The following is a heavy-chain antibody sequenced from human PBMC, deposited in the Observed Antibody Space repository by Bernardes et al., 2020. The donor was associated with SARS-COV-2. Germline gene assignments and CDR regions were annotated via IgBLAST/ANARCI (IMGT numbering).Heavy chain of an antibody. D-gene: IGHD6-13*01. Sequence: GGSLRLSCAASGFTFSNYAMSWVRQAPGKGLEWVSDISGPGRTYYADSVRGRFTISRDNSKNTLYLEMNSLRVEDTAVYYCAKELAYGSSWRDYSYYFGMDVWGQGTLVTVSS. CDR2: ISGPGRT. CDR1: GFTFSNYA. CDR3: AKELAYGSSWRDYSYYFGMDV. J-gene: IGHJ4*02. V-gene: IGHV3-23*01.